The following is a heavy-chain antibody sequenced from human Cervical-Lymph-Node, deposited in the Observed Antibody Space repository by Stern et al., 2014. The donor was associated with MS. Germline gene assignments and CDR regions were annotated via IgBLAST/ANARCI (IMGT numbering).Heavy chain of an antibody. J-gene: IGHJ4*02. CDR3: ASSSSHDGHWLVFDT. V-gene: IGHV4-61*02. Sequence: VQLEESGPGLVKPSQTLSLICTVSGGSVSSGSFFWNWIRQSAGKGLEWIGRLYTSANTNYNPSLKSRVTISVDPSRNQFSLELSSVTAADTAVYYCASSSSHDGHWLVFDTWGQGTLVTVSS. D-gene: IGHD3-9*01. CDR2: LYTSANT. CDR1: GGSVSSGSFF.